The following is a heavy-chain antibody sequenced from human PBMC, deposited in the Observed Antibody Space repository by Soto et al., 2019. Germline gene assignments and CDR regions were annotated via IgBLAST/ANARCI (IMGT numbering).Heavy chain of an antibody. V-gene: IGHV3-23*01. J-gene: IGHJ4*02. D-gene: IGHD2-15*01. CDR2: ISGSGGST. CDR1: GFTFSSYA. CDR3: ASCSGGSCYHSWQDY. Sequence: GGSLRLSCAASGFTFSSYAMSWVRQAPGKGLEWVSAISGSGGSTYYADSVKGRFTISRDNSKNTLYLQMNSLRAEDTAVYYCASCSGGSCYHSWQDYWGQGTLVTVSS.